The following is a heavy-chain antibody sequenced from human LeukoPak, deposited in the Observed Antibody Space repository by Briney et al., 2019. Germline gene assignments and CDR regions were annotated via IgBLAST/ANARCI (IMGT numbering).Heavy chain of an antibody. Sequence: SETLSLTCTVSGDSISSHYWSWIRQSPGKGLEWIGYVHYSGGATYNPFLKSRVTISVATSKTQFSLKLSSVTAADTAVYYCAREYCTTTCYFDYWGQGMLVTVSS. CDR1: GDSISSHY. J-gene: IGHJ4*02. CDR3: AREYCTTTCYFDY. CDR2: VHYSGGA. V-gene: IGHV4-59*11. D-gene: IGHD2-8*01.